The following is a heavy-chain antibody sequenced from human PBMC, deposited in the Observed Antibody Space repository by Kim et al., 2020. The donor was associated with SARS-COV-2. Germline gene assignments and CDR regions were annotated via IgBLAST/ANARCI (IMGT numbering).Heavy chain of an antibody. Sequence: TLSLTCTVSGGSISSGGYYWSWIRQHPGKGLEWIGYIYYSGSTYYNPSLKSRVTISVDTSKNQFSLKLSSVTAADTAVYYCASLTNGRYGMDVWGQGTTVTVSS. V-gene: IGHV4-31*03. J-gene: IGHJ6*02. D-gene: IGHD2-8*01. CDR1: GGSISSGGYY. CDR2: IYYSGST. CDR3: ASLTNGRYGMDV.